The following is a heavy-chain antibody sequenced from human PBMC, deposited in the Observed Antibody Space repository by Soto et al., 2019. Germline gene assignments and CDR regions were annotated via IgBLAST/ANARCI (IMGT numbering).Heavy chain of an antibody. J-gene: IGHJ5*02. CDR2: IIPIFGTA. D-gene: IGHD2-15*01. CDR1: GGTFSSYA. V-gene: IGHV1-69*13. Sequence: GASVKVSCKASGGTFSSYAISWVRQAPGQGLEWMGGIIPIFGTANYAQKFQGRVTITADESTSTAYMELSSLRSEDTAVYYCARDGPTMRYCSGGSCYARFDPWGQGTLVTVSS. CDR3: ARDGPTMRYCSGGSCYARFDP.